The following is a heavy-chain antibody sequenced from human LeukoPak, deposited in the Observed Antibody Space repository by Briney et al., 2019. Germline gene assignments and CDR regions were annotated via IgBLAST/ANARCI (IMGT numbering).Heavy chain of an antibody. CDR1: GYTFTGYY. J-gene: IGHJ5*02. V-gene: IGHV1-18*04. CDR2: ISAYNGNT. CDR3: AREGYGEPRGSWFDP. Sequence: ASVKVSCKASGYTFTGYYMHWVRQAPGQGLEWMGWISAYNGNTNYAQKLQGRVTMTTDTSTSTAYMELRSLRSDDTAVYYCAREGYGEPRGSWFDPWGQGTLVTVSS. D-gene: IGHD4-17*01.